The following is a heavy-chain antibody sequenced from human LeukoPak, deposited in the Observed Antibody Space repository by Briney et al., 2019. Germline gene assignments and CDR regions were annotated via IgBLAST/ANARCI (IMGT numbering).Heavy chain of an antibody. V-gene: IGHV1-69*01. CDR3: ARAPQVGSSWSYYYYGMDV. J-gene: IGHJ6*02. D-gene: IGHD6-13*01. Sequence: SVKVSCKASGGTFSSYAISWVRQAPGQGLEWMGGIIPIFGTANYAQKFQGRVTITADESTSTAYMELSSLRSEDTAVCYCARAPQVGSSWSYYYYGMDVWGQGTTVTVSS. CDR2: IIPIFGTA. CDR1: GGTFSSYA.